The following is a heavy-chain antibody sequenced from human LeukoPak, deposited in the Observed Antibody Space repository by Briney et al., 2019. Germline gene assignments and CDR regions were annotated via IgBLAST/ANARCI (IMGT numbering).Heavy chain of an antibody. CDR1: GVSFNDYY. J-gene: IGHJ4*02. CDR3: ARKTTGHDY. V-gene: IGHV4-34*01. CDR2: INHSGYT. Sequence: SETLSLTCAVSGVSFNDYYWSWVRQTPGKGLEWIGDINHSGYTNDSPSLKRRVTISIDTSRKQFSLNLRSVTVADTGVYYCARKTTGHDYWGQGTLVTVSS. D-gene: IGHD1-1*01.